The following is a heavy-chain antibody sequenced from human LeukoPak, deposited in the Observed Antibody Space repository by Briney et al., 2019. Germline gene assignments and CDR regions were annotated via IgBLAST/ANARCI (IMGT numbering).Heavy chain of an antibody. V-gene: IGHV1-18*01. CDR2: ISAYNGNT. CDR3: ARDRSGYGSGSYYHDPQYYFDY. D-gene: IGHD3-10*01. Sequence: GASVKVSCKASGYTFTSYGISWVRQAPGQGLEWMGWISAYNGNTNYAQKLQGRVTMTTDTSTSTAYMELRSLRSDDTAVYYCARDRSGYGSGSYYHDPQYYFDYWGQGTLVTVSS. J-gene: IGHJ4*02. CDR1: GYTFTSYG.